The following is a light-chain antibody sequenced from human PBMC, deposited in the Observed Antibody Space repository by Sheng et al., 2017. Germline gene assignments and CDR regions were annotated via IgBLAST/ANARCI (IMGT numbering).Light chain of an antibody. CDR2: ATS. CDR3: QQYGSSPQT. CDR1: QSVSSSY. V-gene: IGKV3-20*01. J-gene: IGKJ1*01. Sequence: EIVLTQSPGTLSLSPGDRATLSCRASQSVSSSYLAWYQQKLGQAPRLLIYATSSRATGIPDRFSGSGSGTDFTLTINRLEPEDFGVYYCQQYGSSPQTFGQGTKVEMK.